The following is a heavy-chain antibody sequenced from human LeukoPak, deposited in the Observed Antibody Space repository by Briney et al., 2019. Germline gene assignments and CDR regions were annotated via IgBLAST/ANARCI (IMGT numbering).Heavy chain of an antibody. CDR3: ATGSGVLPPTTFLVH. Sequence: GGSLRLSCAASGFTIRSYGMFWVRQAPGKGLEWVSVVSGGNDRTYYADSVKGRFTISRDNSKNTLYLHMNSLRVEDTAVYYCATGSGVLPPTTFLVHWGQGTLVTVSS. CDR2: VSGGNDRT. J-gene: IGHJ4*02. D-gene: IGHD2/OR15-2a*01. CDR1: GFTIRSYG. V-gene: IGHV3-23*01.